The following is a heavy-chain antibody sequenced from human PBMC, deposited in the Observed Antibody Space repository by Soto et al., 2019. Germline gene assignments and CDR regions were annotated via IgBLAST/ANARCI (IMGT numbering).Heavy chain of an antibody. CDR2: IYWDDDK. V-gene: IGHV2-5*02. J-gene: IGHJ1*01. CDR1: GFSLSTSGVG. D-gene: IGHD3-22*01. CDR3: AHGTVTYYYDSSGYGLEYFQH. Sequence: QITLKESGPTLVKPTQTLTLTCTFSGFSLSTSGVGVGWIRQPPGKALEWLALIYWDDDKRYSPSLKSRLTITKDTSKNQVVLTMTNMDPVDTATYYCAHGTVTYYYDSSGYGLEYFQHWGQGTLVTVSS.